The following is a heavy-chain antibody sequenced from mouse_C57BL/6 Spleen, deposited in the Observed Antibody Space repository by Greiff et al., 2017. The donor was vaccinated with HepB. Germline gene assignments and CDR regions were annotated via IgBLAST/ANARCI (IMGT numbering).Heavy chain of an antibody. J-gene: IGHJ1*03. Sequence: VQLQQSGPELVKPGASVKISCKASGYAFSSSWMNWVKQRPGKGLEWIGRIYPGDGDTNYNGKFKGKATLTADKSSSTAYMQLSSLTSEDSAVYFCARRPYYYGSRYWYFDVWGTGTTVTVSS. D-gene: IGHD1-1*01. CDR3: ARRPYYYGSRYWYFDV. V-gene: IGHV1-82*01. CDR1: GYAFSSSW. CDR2: IYPGDGDT.